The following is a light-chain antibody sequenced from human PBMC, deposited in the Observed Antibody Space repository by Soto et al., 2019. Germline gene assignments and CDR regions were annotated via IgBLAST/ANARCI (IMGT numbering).Light chain of an antibody. V-gene: IGLV2-14*01. CDR2: DVS. CDR3: NSYTISSTYV. J-gene: IGLJ1*01. CDR1: SSDVGAYNY. Sequence: QLVLTQPASVSGSPGQSITISCTGTSSDVGAYNYVSWYQQHPGKAPKLIIYDVSNRPSGVSDRFSGSKSGNTASLTISGLQAEDEADYYCNSYTISSTYVFGTGTKLTVL.